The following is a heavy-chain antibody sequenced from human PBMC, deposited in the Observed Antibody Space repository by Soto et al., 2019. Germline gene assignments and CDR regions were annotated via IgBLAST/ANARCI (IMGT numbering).Heavy chain of an antibody. CDR2: IYYSGST. J-gene: IGHJ6*02. V-gene: IGHV4-39*02. CDR3: ATENYYRMEV. CDR1: VASISTSSSY. Sequence: SETLSLTCTVSVASISTSSSYWGWIRQPPGKGLEWIGSIYYSGSTFYNPSLRSRVTMFIDTSKNQLSLKLSSVTAADTAVYYCATENYYRMEVWGQGTTVTVS.